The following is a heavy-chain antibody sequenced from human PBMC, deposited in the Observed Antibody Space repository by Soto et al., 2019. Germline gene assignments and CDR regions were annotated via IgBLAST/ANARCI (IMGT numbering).Heavy chain of an antibody. V-gene: IGHV3-74*01. CDR2: IDSVGTNP. J-gene: IGHJ1*01. CDR3: SAYPFQH. CDR1: GFTFSSYW. Sequence: GEALKISCAASGFTFSSYWMHWVRQAPGEGLEWVSRIDSVGTNPFYADSVKGRFTISRDNGKNTMFLQMNSLRAEDTAVYFCSAYPFQHWGQGTRVTVSS.